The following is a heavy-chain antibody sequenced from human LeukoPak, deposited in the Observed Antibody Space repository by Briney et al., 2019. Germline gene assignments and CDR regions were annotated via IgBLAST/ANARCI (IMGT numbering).Heavy chain of an antibody. J-gene: IGHJ4*02. V-gene: IGHV4-59*01. D-gene: IGHD3-9*01. Sequence: SETLSLTCTVSGGSISSYYWSWIRQPPGKGLEWIGYIRYTASTKYNPSLKGRVTMSLDTSKNQFSLKLRSLTAADAAVYYCARGYDILTGYYRFDYWGQGTLVTVSS. CDR1: GGSISSYY. CDR2: IRYTAST. CDR3: ARGYDILTGYYRFDY.